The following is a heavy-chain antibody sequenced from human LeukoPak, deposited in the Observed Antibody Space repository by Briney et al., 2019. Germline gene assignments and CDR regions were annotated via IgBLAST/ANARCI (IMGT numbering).Heavy chain of an antibody. CDR1: GFTFSSYW. Sequence: GGSLRLSCAASGFTFSSYWMHWVRQAPGKGLVWVSRINSDGSSTSYADSVKGRFTISRDNAKNTLYLQMNSLRAEDTAVYYCAREGYVWGSYRSYYFDYWGQGTLVIVSS. V-gene: IGHV3-74*01. J-gene: IGHJ4*02. CDR2: INSDGSST. CDR3: AREGYVWGSYRSYYFDY. D-gene: IGHD3-16*02.